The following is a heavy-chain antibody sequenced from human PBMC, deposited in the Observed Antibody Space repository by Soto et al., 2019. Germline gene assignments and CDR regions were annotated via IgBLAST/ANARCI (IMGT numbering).Heavy chain of an antibody. J-gene: IGHJ4*02. CDR3: ARTDMTTFHNFAY. CDR1: GYTFTTYY. D-gene: IGHD4-17*01. Sequence: GASVKVSCKASGYTFTTYYLHWVRQAPGQDLEWMGWINPNSGMTNSAQKFQGRVTMTRDTSITTAYMELSRLNSDDTAVYYCARTDMTTFHNFAYWGQGTPVTVSS. V-gene: IGHV1-2*02. CDR2: INPNSGMT.